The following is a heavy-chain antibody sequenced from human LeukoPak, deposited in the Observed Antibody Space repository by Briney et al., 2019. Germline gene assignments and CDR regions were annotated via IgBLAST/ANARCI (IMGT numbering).Heavy chain of an antibody. J-gene: IGHJ6*02. V-gene: IGHV3-53*01. CDR1: GFTVSNNY. CDR3: ARDLKLDGMDV. CDR2: IYSGGST. Sequence: GGSLRLSCVVSGFTVSNNYMSWVRQAPGKGLEWVSVIYSGGSTYYADSVKGRFTISRDNSKNTLYLQMNSLRAEDTAVYYCARDLKLDGMDVWGQGTTVTVSS. D-gene: IGHD6-13*01.